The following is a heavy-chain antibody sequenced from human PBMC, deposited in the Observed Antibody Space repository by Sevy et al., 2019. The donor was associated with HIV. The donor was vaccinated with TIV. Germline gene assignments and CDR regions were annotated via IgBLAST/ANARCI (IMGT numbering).Heavy chain of an antibody. CDR1: GYSFTSYW. D-gene: IGHD3-9*01. CDR2: IDPSDSYT. CDR3: ARLKPSYDILTGHYEGYGMDV. Sequence: GESLKISCKGSGYSFTSYWISWVRQMPGKGLEWMGRIDPSDSYTNYSPSFQGHVTISADKSISTAYLQWSSLKASDTAMYYCARLKPSYDILTGHYEGYGMDVWGQGTTVTVSS. V-gene: IGHV5-10-1*01. J-gene: IGHJ6*02.